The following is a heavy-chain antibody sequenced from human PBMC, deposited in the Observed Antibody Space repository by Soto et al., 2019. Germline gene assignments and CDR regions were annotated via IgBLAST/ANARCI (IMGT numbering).Heavy chain of an antibody. CDR1: GDSINRGDYY. CDR2: SFYSGIT. Sequence: QVQLQESGPRLVKPLQTLSLTCTVSGDSINRGDYYWSWIRQPPGRGLEWVGYSFYSGITDYNPSLKSRMTISMDTSKNQFSLRLHSVTAADTAVYFCARCSGVGVAGMDVWGQGTTVSVSS. V-gene: IGHV4-30-4*01. J-gene: IGHJ6*02. CDR3: ARCSGVGVAGMDV. D-gene: IGHD3-10*02.